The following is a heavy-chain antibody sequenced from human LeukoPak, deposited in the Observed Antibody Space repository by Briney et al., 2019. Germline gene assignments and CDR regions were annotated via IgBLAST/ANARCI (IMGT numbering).Heavy chain of an antibody. Sequence: KPSETLSLTCTVSGGSISSSNWWSWVRQPPGKGLEWIGEIYHSGSTNYNPSLKSRVTISVDKSKNQFSLKLSSVTAADTAVYYCASGLWFGELLGKGWFDPWGQGTLVTVSS. J-gene: IGHJ5*02. CDR1: GGSISSSNW. V-gene: IGHV4-4*02. CDR3: ASGLWFGELLGKGWFDP. D-gene: IGHD3-10*01. CDR2: IYHSGST.